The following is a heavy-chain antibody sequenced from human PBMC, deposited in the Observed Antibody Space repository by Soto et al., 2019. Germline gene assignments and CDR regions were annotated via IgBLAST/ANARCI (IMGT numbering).Heavy chain of an antibody. J-gene: IGHJ6*02. Sequence: GGSLRLSCAASGFTFSSYEMNWVRQAPGKGLEWVSYISSSGSTIYYADSVKGRFTISRDNAKNSLYLQMNSLRAEDTAVYYCARDRNXDFWSGYSPYYYYGMDVWGQGTTVTVSS. CDR3: ARDRNXDFWSGYSPYYYYGMDV. CDR2: ISSSGSTI. V-gene: IGHV3-48*03. D-gene: IGHD3-3*01. CDR1: GFTFSSYE.